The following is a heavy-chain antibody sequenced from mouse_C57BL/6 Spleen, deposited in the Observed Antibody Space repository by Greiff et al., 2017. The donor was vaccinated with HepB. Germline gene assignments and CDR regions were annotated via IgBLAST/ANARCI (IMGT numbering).Heavy chain of an antibody. J-gene: IGHJ2*01. D-gene: IGHD2-2*01. CDR1: GFTFSSYG. CDR3: ARRGGDDDGYYFDY. V-gene: IGHV5-6*01. Sequence: EVQVVESGGDLVKPGGSLKLSCAASGFTFSSYGMSWVRQTPDKRLEWVATISSGGSYTYYPDSVKGRFTISRDIAKNTLYLQMSSLKSEDTAMYYCARRGGDDDGYYFDYWGQGTTLTVSS. CDR2: ISSGGSYT.